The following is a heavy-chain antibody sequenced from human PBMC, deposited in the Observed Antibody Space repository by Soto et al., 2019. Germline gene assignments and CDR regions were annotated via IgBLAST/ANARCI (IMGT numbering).Heavy chain of an antibody. CDR2: TFYKSKWYF. CDR1: GDSVSSNSGA. J-gene: IGHJ5*02. Sequence: PSQTLSLTCAISGDSVSSNSGAWNWIRQSPSRGLEWLGWTFYKSKWYFHYAVSVKSRITISPDTSKNQFSLQLNSVTPEDTAVYYCARSPFGANWFDPWGQGTLVTVSS. D-gene: IGHD2-15*01. V-gene: IGHV6-1*01. CDR3: ARSPFGANWFDP.